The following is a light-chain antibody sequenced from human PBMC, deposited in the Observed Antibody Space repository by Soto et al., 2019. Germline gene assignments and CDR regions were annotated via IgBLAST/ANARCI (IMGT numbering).Light chain of an antibody. CDR2: GAS. CDR3: QHYNNWST. CDR1: QSVSSS. Sequence: EIVMTQSPATLSVSPGERATLSCRASQSVSSSLAWYQQRPGQAPRLLIYGASTRATDIPARFSGSGSGTEFTLTITNLQSEDFAIYYSQHYNNWSTFGQGTRLEIK. J-gene: IGKJ5*01. V-gene: IGKV3-15*01.